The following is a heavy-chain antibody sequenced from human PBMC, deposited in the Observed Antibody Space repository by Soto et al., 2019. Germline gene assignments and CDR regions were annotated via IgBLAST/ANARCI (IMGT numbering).Heavy chain of an antibody. V-gene: IGHV4-34*01. J-gene: IGHJ3*02. CDR2: IKHSGST. CDR1: GGSFRGYY. Sequence: ETLSLTCAVYGGSFRGYYWSWIRQSPGKGLEWIGKIKHSGSTFHNPSLKSRVTISLDTSKNQFCLKLSSVTAAHTAVYYCARAYDYADPRDASDTWGQGTVVTVS. CDR3: ARAYDYADPRDASDT. D-gene: IGHD4-17*01.